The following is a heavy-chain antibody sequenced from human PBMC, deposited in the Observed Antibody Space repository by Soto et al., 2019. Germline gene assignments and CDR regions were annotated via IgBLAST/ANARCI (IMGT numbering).Heavy chain of an antibody. V-gene: IGHV3-33*01. CDR1: GFTFSSYG. J-gene: IGHJ4*02. CDR2: IWYDGSNK. D-gene: IGHD3-10*01. CDR3: ARGFMVRGAKSDY. Sequence: QVQLVESGGGVVQPGRSLRLSCAASGFTFSSYGMHWVRQAPGKGLEWVAVIWYDGSNKYYADSVKGRFTISRDNSKNTLYLQMNSLRAEDTAVYYCARGFMVRGAKSDYWGQGTVVTVSS.